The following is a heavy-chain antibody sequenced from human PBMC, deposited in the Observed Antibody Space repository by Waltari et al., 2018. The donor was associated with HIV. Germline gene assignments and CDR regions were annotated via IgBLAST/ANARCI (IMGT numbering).Heavy chain of an antibody. D-gene: IGHD2-15*01. CDR3: ARMIVVVVAATGAFES. Sequence: EVQLVESGGGLVQPGGSLRLSCAASGFTFSTYWMSWVRQAPGKGLEWGANIKQDGSWKYYVDSVKGRFAISRDNAKNALYLQMNSLRAEDTAVYYCARMIVVVVAATGAFESWGQGTMVTVSS. CDR1: GFTFSTYW. J-gene: IGHJ3*02. CDR2: IKQDGSWK. V-gene: IGHV3-7*01.